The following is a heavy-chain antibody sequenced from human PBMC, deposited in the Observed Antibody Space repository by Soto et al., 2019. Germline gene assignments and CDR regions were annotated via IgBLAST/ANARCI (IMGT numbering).Heavy chain of an antibody. CDR2: ISYDGSNK. CDR1: GFTFSSYA. V-gene: IGHV3-30-3*01. Sequence: QVQLVESGGGVVQPGRSLRLSCAASGFTFSSYAMRWVRQAPGKGLEWVAVISYDGSNKYYADSVKGRFTISRDNSKNTLYLQMNSLRAEDTAVYYCAREEGDSSSWYFDYWGQGTLVTVSS. J-gene: IGHJ4*02. CDR3: AREEGDSSSWYFDY. D-gene: IGHD6-13*01.